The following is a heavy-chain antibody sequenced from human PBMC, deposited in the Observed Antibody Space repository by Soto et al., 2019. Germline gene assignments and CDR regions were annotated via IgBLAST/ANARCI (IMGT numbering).Heavy chain of an antibody. J-gene: IGHJ6*02. D-gene: IGHD3-10*01. Sequence: ASGQVSCEASGYTFTGYYMHWVRQAPGQGLEWMGWINPNSVGTNYAQKFQGWVTMTRDTSISTAYMELSRLSSDDTAVYYCARVGNGSGSYIFGMDVWGQGSTVSVSS. CDR2: INPNSVGT. CDR3: ARVGNGSGSYIFGMDV. V-gene: IGHV1-2*04. CDR1: GYTFTGYY.